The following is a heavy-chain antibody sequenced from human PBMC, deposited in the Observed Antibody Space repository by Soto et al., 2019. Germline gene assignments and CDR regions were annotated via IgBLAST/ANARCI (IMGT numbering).Heavy chain of an antibody. D-gene: IGHD1-26*01. J-gene: IGHJ4*02. Sequence: VGSLRLSCTASGVTFNTHWMHWVRQAPVKGLVWVSRIYFDGITTNYADSVKGRLTVSRDNAKNTVYLHVNTLRDEDTAVYYCARGGAMGVDYWGQGTLVTVSS. CDR1: GVTFNTHW. V-gene: IGHV3-74*01. CDR2: IYFDGITT. CDR3: ARGGAMGVDY.